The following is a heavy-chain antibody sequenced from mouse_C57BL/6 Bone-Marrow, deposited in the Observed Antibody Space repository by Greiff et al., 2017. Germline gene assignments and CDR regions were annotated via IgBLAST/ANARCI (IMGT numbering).Heavy chain of an antibody. V-gene: IGHV1-59*01. CDR2: IDPSDSYT. CDR1: GYTFTSYW. J-gene: IGHJ3*01. Sequence: VQLQQPGAELVRPGTSVKLSCKASGYTFTSYWMHWVKQRPGQGLEWIGVIDPSDSYTNYNQKFKGKATLTVDTSSSTAYMQLSSLTSEDSAVYYCARSYYYGSSYAWFAYWGQGTLVTVSA. D-gene: IGHD1-1*01. CDR3: ARSYYYGSSYAWFAY.